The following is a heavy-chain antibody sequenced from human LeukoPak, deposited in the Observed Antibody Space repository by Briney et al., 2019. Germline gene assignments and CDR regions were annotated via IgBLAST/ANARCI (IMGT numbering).Heavy chain of an antibody. Sequence: GGSLRLSCVASGFTFNTYDMSWVRQSPGKGLEWVSTIADSDGRTFYSDSVKGRFTISRDNAKNSLYLQMNSLRAEDTAVYYCARSDYGDYLYYYYGMDVWGQGTTVTVSS. CDR2: IADSDGRT. CDR3: ARSDYGDYLYYYYGMDV. V-gene: IGHV3-23*01. CDR1: GFTFNTYD. D-gene: IGHD4-17*01. J-gene: IGHJ6*02.